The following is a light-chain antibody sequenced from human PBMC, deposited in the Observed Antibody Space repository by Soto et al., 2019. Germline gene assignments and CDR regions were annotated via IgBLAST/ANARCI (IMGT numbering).Light chain of an antibody. CDR3: SSYADSYTYV. V-gene: IGLV2-11*01. Sequence: QSALTQPRSVSGSPGQSVTISCTGTSSDVGAYDYVSWYQQHPGKAPKLMVYDVSKRPSGVPDRFSGSKSGNTASLTISGLQAEDEADYYCSSYADSYTYVFGTGTKLTVL. CDR2: DVS. J-gene: IGLJ1*01. CDR1: SSDVGAYDY.